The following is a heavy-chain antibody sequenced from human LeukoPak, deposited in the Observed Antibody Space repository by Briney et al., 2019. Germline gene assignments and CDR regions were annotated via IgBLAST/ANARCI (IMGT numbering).Heavy chain of an antibody. J-gene: IGHJ4*02. D-gene: IGHD2/OR15-2a*01. CDR1: GYSDSSGFH. CDR3: GHYGNIGLPFDY. Sequence: SETLSLTCTVSGYSDSSGFHWGWIRQPPGKGLEWIASIHQSGPSYYNSSLKGRATISIDTSRNQFSLSLTSVTAADTGVYYCGHYGNIGLPFDYWGQGTLVTVSS. V-gene: IGHV4-38-2*02. CDR2: IHQSGPS.